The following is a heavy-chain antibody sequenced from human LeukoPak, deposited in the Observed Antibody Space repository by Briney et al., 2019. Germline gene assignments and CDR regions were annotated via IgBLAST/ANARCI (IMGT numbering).Heavy chain of an antibody. V-gene: IGHV4-39*01. CDR1: GGSLISTDYY. CDR3: ARGGNSGYVKLRGHFDY. J-gene: IGHJ4*02. Sequence: SETLSLTCTVSGGSLISTDYYWGWVRQPPGKGLEWIGSIYYDGSTYYSPSLRSRVTLSVDTSKNQFSLKLSSVTAADTAVYYCARGGNSGYVKLRGHFDYWGQGTLVTVSS. CDR2: IYYDGST. D-gene: IGHD5-12*01.